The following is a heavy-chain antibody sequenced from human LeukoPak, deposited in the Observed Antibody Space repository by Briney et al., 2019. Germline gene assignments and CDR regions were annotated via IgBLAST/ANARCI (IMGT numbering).Heavy chain of an antibody. CDR3: ARQEMSTILNWSNP. J-gene: IGHJ5*02. D-gene: IGHD5/OR15-5a*01. CDR2: IYYSGGT. V-gene: IGHV4-59*08. Sequence: SETLSLTCTVSGGSISSHYWRWIRQPPGKGLEWIGYIYYSGGTNYNPSLKSRVTISIGSSRNQFSLKLNSVTAADTAVYFCARQEMSTILNWSNPWGLGTLVTVSS. CDR1: GGSISSHY.